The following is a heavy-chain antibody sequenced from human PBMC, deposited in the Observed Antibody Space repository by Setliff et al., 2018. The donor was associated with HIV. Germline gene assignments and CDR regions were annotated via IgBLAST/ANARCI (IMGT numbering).Heavy chain of an antibody. CDR1: GGSISSGSYY. CDR3: ARFEVTTVTTRDY. D-gene: IGHD4-17*01. CDR2: IYTSGST. V-gene: IGHV4-61*09. Sequence: PSETLSLTCTVSGGSISSGSYYWSWIRQPAGKGLEWIGHIYTSGSTNYNPSLKSRVTISLDTSRNQFSLKLRSVTAADTAVYYCARFEVTTVTTRDYWGQGTLVTVSS. J-gene: IGHJ4*02.